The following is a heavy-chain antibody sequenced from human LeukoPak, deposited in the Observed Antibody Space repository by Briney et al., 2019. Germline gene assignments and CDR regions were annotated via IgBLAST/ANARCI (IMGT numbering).Heavy chain of an antibody. CDR1: GFTFSSYA. Sequence: PGGSLRLSCAASGFTFSSYAMNWVRQAPGKGLEWVSSISSSSSYIYYADSVKGRFTISRDNAKNSLYLQMNSLRAEDTAVYYCARWGFGDPNDAFDIWGQGTMVTVSS. CDR3: ARWGFGDPNDAFDI. J-gene: IGHJ3*02. V-gene: IGHV3-21*01. CDR2: ISSSSSYI. D-gene: IGHD3-10*01.